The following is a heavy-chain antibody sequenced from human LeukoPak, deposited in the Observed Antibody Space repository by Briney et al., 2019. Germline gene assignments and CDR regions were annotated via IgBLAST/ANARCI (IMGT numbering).Heavy chain of an antibody. CDR3: ARLLRYYYYMDV. V-gene: IGHV4-4*02. CDR2: IYHTGST. CDR1: GGSLSSSNW. J-gene: IGHJ6*03. Sequence: KPSGTLSLTCAVSGGSLSSSNWWIWVRQPPGKGLEWIGEIYHTGSTNYNPSLKSRVTISVDTSKNQFSLKLSSVTAADTAVYYCARLLRYYYYMDVWGKGTTVTISS.